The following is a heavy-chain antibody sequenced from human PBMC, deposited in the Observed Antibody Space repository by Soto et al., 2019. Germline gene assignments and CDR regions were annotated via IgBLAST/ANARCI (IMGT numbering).Heavy chain of an antibody. CDR1: GFTFDGFA. Sequence: EVQLVESGGGLVQPGRSLRLSCGASGFTFDGFAMHWVRQAPGKGLEWVSGISWNSGSVAYAVSVKGRFTISRDNAKNSLYLQTNSLTPEDTALYYCAKDFSDIWDYRRDFDYWGQGTLVTVSS. J-gene: IGHJ4*02. D-gene: IGHD1-7*01. CDR2: ISWNSGSV. V-gene: IGHV3-9*01. CDR3: AKDFSDIWDYRRDFDY.